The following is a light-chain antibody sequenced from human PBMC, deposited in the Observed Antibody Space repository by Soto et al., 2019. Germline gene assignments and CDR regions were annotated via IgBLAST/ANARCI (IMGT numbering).Light chain of an antibody. CDR1: QGIGNY. V-gene: IGKV1-27*01. Sequence: DIQMTQSPSSLSASVGDRVTITCRASQGIGNYLAWYQQKPGKVPKLLIYAASTLQSGVPSRFSGSGSGTDFSLTIGSLQPEDVATYYCQKYNSAPPSFGQGTKVEIK. CDR3: QKYNSAPPS. CDR2: AAS. J-gene: IGKJ1*01.